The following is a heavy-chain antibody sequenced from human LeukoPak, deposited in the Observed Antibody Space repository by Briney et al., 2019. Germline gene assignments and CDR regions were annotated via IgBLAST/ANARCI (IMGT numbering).Heavy chain of an antibody. Sequence: GVSLRLYCAASGFTFRSYWMNWVRQARGKGLEWVANIKQDGSEKYYVDSVKGRFTISRDNAKNSLYLQMNSLRAEDTAVYYCARDRNTFGVDYWGQGTLVTVSS. CDR2: IKQDGSEK. D-gene: IGHD3-10*01. V-gene: IGHV3-7*01. J-gene: IGHJ4*02. CDR1: GFTFRSYW. CDR3: ARDRNTFGVDY.